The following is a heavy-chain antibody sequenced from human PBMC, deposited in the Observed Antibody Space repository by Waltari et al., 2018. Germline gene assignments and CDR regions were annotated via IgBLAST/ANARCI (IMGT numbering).Heavy chain of an antibody. CDR1: GFTFIGYY. Sequence: VQLLQSGAEVKKPGASVKVSCKASGFTFIGYYLHCLRRAPGQGPETMGLINHKSNVTEYAQSFQGRGTMTSETSISTVYMELDSLRSDDTAVYYCARGAPLIGGEQYFDSWGQGTLVTVSS. D-gene: IGHD2-21*01. J-gene: IGHJ4*02. CDR3: ARGAPLIGGEQYFDS. CDR2: INHKSNVT. V-gene: IGHV1-2*02.